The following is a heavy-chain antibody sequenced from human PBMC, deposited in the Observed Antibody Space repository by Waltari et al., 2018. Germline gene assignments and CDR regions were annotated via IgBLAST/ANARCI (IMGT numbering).Heavy chain of an antibody. D-gene: IGHD5-18*01. V-gene: IGHV4-59*08. Sequence: QVQLQESGPGLVKPSETLSLTCTVSGGSISSSYLRWSRQPPGKGLEWIGYIYYSGSTTYNPSLKSRVTISVDTSKTQFSLKLSSVTAADTAVYYCARQEIQLWPRRNWFDPWGQGTLVTVSS. CDR3: ARQEIQLWPRRNWFDP. CDR1: GGSISSSY. CDR2: IYYSGST. J-gene: IGHJ5*02.